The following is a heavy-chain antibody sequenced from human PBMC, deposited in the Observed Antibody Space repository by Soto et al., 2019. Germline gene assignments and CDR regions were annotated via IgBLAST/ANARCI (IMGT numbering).Heavy chain of an antibody. V-gene: IGHV4-59*01. Sequence: SETLSLTCAVSSASLGRDNWRWIRQPPGKGLEWIGYIYPNGRTNYNPSRRGRVGISIDKSKNQFSLRLDSVFAADAAVYFCARMRGLGEIWPFFDHWGQGTLVTVS. D-gene: IGHD3-16*01. CDR3: ARMRGLGEIWPFFDH. CDR1: SASLGRDN. CDR2: IYPNGRT. J-gene: IGHJ4*02.